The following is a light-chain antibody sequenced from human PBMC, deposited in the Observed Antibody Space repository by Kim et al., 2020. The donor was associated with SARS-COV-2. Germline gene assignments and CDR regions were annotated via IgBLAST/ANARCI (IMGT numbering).Light chain of an antibody. CDR1: QSVSSN. V-gene: IGKV3-15*01. J-gene: IGKJ5*01. Sequence: EIVMTQSPATLSVSPGERATLSCRASQSVSSNFAWYQQKPGQAPRLLTYGASTRATGIPARFSGSGSGTEFTLTISSLQSEDFAVYYCQQYNNWPSITFGQGTRLEIK. CDR3: QQYNNWPSIT. CDR2: GAS.